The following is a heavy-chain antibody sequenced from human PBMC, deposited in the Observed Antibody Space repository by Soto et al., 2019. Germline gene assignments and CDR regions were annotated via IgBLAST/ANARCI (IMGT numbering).Heavy chain of an antibody. CDR2: VSHRGTA. CDR3: ARIHWSQSSLDY. D-gene: IGHD6-19*01. J-gene: IGHJ4*02. Sequence: LHLQESGSRLVKPSETLSLTCAVSGGSIDSAAYSLSWLRQPPGKGLEWIGYVSHRGTAYSIPSLNGRLTLSMDSSQTQFSLKLTSVTAADSAVYYCARIHWSQSSLDYWGRGILVTVSS. CDR1: GGSIDSAAYS. V-gene: IGHV4-30-2*01.